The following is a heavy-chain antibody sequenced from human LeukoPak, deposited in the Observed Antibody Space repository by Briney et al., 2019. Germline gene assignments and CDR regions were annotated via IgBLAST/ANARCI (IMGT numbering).Heavy chain of an antibody. Sequence: SETLSLTCTVSGGSISSSSYYWGWIRQPPGKGLEWIGSIYYSGSTYYNPSLKSRVTISVDTTKNQFSLKLSSVTAADTAVYYRARRPAVPAMVTSWGQGTLVTVSS. V-gene: IGHV4-39*01. CDR2: IYYSGST. D-gene: IGHD5-18*01. CDR1: GGSISSSSYY. CDR3: ARRPAVPAMVTS. J-gene: IGHJ5*02.